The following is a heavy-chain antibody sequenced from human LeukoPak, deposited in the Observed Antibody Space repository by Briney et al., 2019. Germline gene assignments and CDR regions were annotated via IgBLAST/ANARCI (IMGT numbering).Heavy chain of an antibody. CDR3: ARELWFGESYDAFDI. D-gene: IGHD3-10*01. CDR1: GFTFSSYW. J-gene: IGHJ3*02. CDR2: VNSDGSST. V-gene: IGHV3-74*01. Sequence: GGSLRLSCAASGFTFSSYWMHWVRQAPGKGLVWVSCVNSDGSSTSYADSVKGRFTISRDNAKNTLYLQMNSLRAEDTAVYYCARELWFGESYDAFDIWGQGTMVTVSS.